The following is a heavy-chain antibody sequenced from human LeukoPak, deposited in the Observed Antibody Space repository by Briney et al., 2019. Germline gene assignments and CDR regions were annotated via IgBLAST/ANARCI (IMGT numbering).Heavy chain of an antibody. CDR2: IYYSGST. J-gene: IGHJ4*02. Sequence: SETLSLTCTVSGVSISSYYWSWIRQPPGKGLEWIGYIYYSGSTNYNPSLKSRVTISVDTSKNQFSLKLSSVTAADTAVYYCARGFPSYGSGSYYTRFDYWGQGNLVTVSS. CDR1: GVSISSYY. D-gene: IGHD3-10*01. CDR3: ARGFPSYGSGSYYTRFDY. V-gene: IGHV4-59*08.